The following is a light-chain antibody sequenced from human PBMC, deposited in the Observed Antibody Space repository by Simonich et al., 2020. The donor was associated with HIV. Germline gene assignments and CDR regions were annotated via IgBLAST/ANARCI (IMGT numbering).Light chain of an antibody. Sequence: EIVLTQSPATLSLSPGERATLSCRASQSVSSYLAWYQQKPGQAPRLLIYDASSRATGIPDRFSGSGSGTDFTLTISRLEPEDFAVYYCQQYGSSTFTFGPGTRVDIK. CDR2: DAS. CDR3: QQYGSSTFT. CDR1: QSVSSY. J-gene: IGKJ3*01. V-gene: IGKV3-20*01.